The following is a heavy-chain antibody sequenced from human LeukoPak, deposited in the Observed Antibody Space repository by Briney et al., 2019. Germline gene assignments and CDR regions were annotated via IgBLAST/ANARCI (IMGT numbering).Heavy chain of an antibody. CDR3: ARYSVDKYYYYYGMDV. CDR1: GGSISSGGYY. D-gene: IGHD5-12*01. Sequence: PSETLSLTCTVSGGSISSGGYYCSWIRQHPGKGLEWIGYIYYSGSTYYNPSLKSRVTISVDTSKNQFSLKLSSVTAADTAVYYCARYSVDKYYYYYGMDVWGQGTTVTVSS. V-gene: IGHV4-31*03. CDR2: IYYSGST. J-gene: IGHJ6*02.